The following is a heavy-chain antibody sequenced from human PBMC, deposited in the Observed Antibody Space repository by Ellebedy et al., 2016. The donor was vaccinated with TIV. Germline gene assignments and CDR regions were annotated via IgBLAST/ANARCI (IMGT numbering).Heavy chain of an antibody. CDR2: IKTDGTVK. D-gene: IGHD5-24*01. CDR3: ARDPNQAMAEA. Sequence: GESLKISXAASGFTFSSFWMNWVRQAPGKGLEWVANIKTDGTVKSYADSVKGRFTISRDNGRNSLVLQIDSLRADDTAVDYCARDPNQAMAEAWGQGTLVTVSS. J-gene: IGHJ4*02. V-gene: IGHV3-7*03. CDR1: GFTFSSFW.